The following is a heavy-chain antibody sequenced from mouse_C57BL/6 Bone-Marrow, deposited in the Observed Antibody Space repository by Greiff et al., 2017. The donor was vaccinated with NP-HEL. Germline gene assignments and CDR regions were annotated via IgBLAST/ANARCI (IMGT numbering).Heavy chain of an antibody. Sequence: VKLVESGPGLVAPSQSLSITCTVSGFSLTSYAISWVRQPPGKGLEWLGVIWTGGGTNYNSALKSRLSISKDNTKSQVFLKMNSLQTDDTARYYCARNRYYGNLYYFDYWGQGTTLTVSS. V-gene: IGHV2-9-1*01. J-gene: IGHJ2*01. CDR2: IWTGGGT. CDR3: ARNRYYGNLYYFDY. CDR1: GFSLTSYA. D-gene: IGHD2-1*01.